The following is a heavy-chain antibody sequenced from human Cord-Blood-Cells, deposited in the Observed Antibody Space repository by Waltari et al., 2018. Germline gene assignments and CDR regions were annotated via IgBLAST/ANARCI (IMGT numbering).Heavy chain of an antibody. V-gene: IGHV1-2*02. J-gene: IGHJ4*02. Sequence: QVQLVQSGAEVKKPGASVKVTFKASGYTFTGYYMHWGRQAPGQGLDGREWINPSGGGTNYTQKFQCMVTMTRDTSISTAYMELSRLRSDDTAVYDCARGIPSDYWGQGTLVTVSS. CDR1: GYTFTGYY. CDR3: ARGIPSDY. CDR2: INPSGGGT.